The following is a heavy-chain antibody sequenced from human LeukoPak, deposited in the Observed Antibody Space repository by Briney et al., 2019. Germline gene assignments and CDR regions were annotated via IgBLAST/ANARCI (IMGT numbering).Heavy chain of an antibody. V-gene: IGHV3-15*01. CDR2: IKSKTDGGTT. J-gene: IGHJ4*02. CDR3: TTDEYYYDSSGYYYDDY. Sequence: GGSLRLSCAASGFTFSNAWMSWVRQAPGKGLEWVGRIKSKTDGGTTGYAAPVKGRFTISRDDSKNTLYLQMNSLKTEDTAVYYCTTDEYYYDSSGYYYDDYWGQGTLVTVSS. D-gene: IGHD3-22*01. CDR1: GFTFSNAW.